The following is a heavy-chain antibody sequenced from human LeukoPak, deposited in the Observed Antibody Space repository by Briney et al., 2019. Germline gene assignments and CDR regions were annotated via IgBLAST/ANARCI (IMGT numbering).Heavy chain of an antibody. J-gene: IGHJ4*02. CDR2: ISGSGGST. D-gene: IGHD6-13*01. CDR1: GFTFSSYA. CDR3: VGGPIAAAGEDY. V-gene: IGHV3-23*01. Sequence: GGSLRLSCAASGFTFSSYAMSWVRQAPGKGLEWVSAISGSGGSTYYADSVKGRFTISGDNSKNTLYLQMNSLRAEDTAVYYCVGGPIAAAGEDYWGQGILVTVSS.